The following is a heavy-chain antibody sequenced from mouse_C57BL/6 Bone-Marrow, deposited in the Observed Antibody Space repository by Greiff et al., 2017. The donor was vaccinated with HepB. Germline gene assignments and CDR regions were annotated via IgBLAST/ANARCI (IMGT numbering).Heavy chain of an antibody. CDR1: GYTFTSYW. V-gene: IGHV1-7*01. J-gene: IGHJ3*01. Sequence: QVQLKESGAELAKPGASVKLSCKASGYTFTSYWMHWVKQRPGQGLEWIGYINPSSGYTKYNQKFKDKATLTADKSSSTAYMQLSSLTYEDSAVYYCARSGSSYVGGFAYWGQVTLVTVSA. CDR2: INPSSGYT. CDR3: ARSGSSYVGGFAY. D-gene: IGHD1-1*01.